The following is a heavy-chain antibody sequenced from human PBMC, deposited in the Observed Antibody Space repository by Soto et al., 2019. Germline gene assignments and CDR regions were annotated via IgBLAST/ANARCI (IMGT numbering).Heavy chain of an antibody. CDR2: ISTYNGDT. CDR1: GYTFTRSG. D-gene: IGHD5-12*01. CDR3: AREGVAPYYYYGMDV. J-gene: IGHJ6*02. Sequence: GASVKVSCKASGYTFTRSGISWVRQAPGQGLEWMGWISTYNGDTNYAQTFQGRVTMTTDTSTSTVHMEVRSLRSDDTAVYYCAREGVAPYYYYGMDVWSRGTPVTVSS. V-gene: IGHV1-18*01.